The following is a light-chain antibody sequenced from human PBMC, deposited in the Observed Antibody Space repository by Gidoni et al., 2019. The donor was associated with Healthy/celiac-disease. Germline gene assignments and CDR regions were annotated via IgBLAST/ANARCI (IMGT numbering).Light chain of an antibody. Sequence: EIVLTQSPGPLSLSPGERATLSCRASQSVSSSYLAWYQQKPGQAPRLLIYGASSGSGTDFTLTISRLEPEDFAVYYCQQYGSSPRTFXQXTKVEIK. J-gene: IGKJ1*01. CDR1: QSVSSSY. V-gene: IGKV3-20*01. CDR3: QQYGSSPRT. CDR2: GAS.